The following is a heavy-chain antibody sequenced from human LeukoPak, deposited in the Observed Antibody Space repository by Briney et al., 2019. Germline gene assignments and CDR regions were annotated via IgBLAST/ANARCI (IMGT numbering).Heavy chain of an antibody. CDR2: IVVGSGNT. CDR3: AATPPGRVCSSTSCHDY. D-gene: IGHD2-2*01. Sequence: GASVKVSCKASGFTFTSSAVQWVRQARGQRLEWIGWIVVGSGNTNYAQKFQERVTITRDMSTSTAYMELSSLRSEDTAVYYCAATPPGRVCSSTSCHDYWGQGTLVTVSS. CDR1: GFTFTSSA. J-gene: IGHJ4*02. V-gene: IGHV1-58*01.